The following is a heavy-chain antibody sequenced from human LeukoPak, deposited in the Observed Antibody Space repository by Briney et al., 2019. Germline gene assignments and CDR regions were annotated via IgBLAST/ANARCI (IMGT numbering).Heavy chain of an antibody. D-gene: IGHD5-18*01. J-gene: IGHJ4*02. CDR2: SRNKGNSYST. CDR1: GFTFSSYW. Sequence: TGGSLRLSCAASGFTFSSYWMHWVCQAPGKGLEWLGRSRNKGNSYSTAYAASVRGRFTISRDDSENSLFLQMDSLKTEDTAVYYCSRVRVETGIITLFDYWGQGTLVTVSS. CDR3: SRVRVETGIITLFDY. V-gene: IGHV3-72*01.